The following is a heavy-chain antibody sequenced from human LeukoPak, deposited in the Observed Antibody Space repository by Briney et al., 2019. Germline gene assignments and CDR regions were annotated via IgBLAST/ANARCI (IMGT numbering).Heavy chain of an antibody. CDR3: ARGLQLWSNYYFDY. D-gene: IGHD5-18*01. Sequence: SETLSLTCAVYGGSFSGYYWSWIRQSPGKGLEWIGEINHSGSTNYNPSLKSRVTISVDMSKNQFSLKLSSVTAADTAVYYCARGLQLWSNYYFDYWGQGTLVTVSS. CDR1: GGSFSGYY. J-gene: IGHJ4*02. V-gene: IGHV4-34*01. CDR2: INHSGST.